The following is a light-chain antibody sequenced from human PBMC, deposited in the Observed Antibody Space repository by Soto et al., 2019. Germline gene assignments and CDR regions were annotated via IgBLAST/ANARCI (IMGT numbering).Light chain of an antibody. J-gene: IGKJ1*01. CDR3: QQYNNWPLQT. V-gene: IGKV3-15*01. CDR1: QSVSSSY. Sequence: EIVLTQSPATLSLSPGERATLSCRASQSVSSSYLAWYQKQPGQAPRLLIYAASTRATGIPARFSGSGSGTEFTLTISSLQSADFAVYYCQQYNNWPLQTFGQGTKVDIK. CDR2: AAS.